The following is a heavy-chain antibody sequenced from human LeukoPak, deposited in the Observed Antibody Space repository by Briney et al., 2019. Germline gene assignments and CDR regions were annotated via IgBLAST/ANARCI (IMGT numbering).Heavy chain of an antibody. D-gene: IGHD1-1*01. CDR1: GFTFSSYS. V-gene: IGHV3-48*01. Sequence: PGGSLRLPCAASGFTFSSYSMNWVRQAPGKGLEWVSYISSSSSTIYYADSVKGQFTISRDNAKNSLYLQMNSLRAEDTAVYYCARTRGELERRRAAFDIWGQGTMVTVSS. J-gene: IGHJ3*02. CDR3: ARTRGELERRRAAFDI. CDR2: ISSSSSTI.